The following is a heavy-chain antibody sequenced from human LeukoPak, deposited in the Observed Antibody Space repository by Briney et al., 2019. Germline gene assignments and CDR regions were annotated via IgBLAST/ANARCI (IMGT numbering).Heavy chain of an antibody. CDR3: ARHYGDYDAFDI. D-gene: IGHD4-17*01. CDR2: IKQDGSEK. V-gene: IGHV3-7*01. J-gene: IGHJ3*02. CDR1: GFDFSGFS. Sequence: PGGSLRLSCVVSGFDFSGFSMSWVRQAPGKGLEWVANIKQDGSEKYYVDSVKGRFTISRDNAKNSLYLQMNSLRAEDTAVYYCARHYGDYDAFDIWGQGTMVTVSS.